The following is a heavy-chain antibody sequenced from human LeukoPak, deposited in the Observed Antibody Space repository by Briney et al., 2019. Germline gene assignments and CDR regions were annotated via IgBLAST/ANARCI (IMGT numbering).Heavy chain of an antibody. CDR2: ISYDGSNK. D-gene: IGHD3-10*01. CDR3: AKQARRAYYYGSGTYAGSHYFDY. J-gene: IGHJ4*02. Sequence: GGSLRLSCAASGFTFSSYGMHWVRQAPGKGLEWVAVISYDGSNKYYADSVKGRFTTSRDSSKNTLYLQMNSLSAEDTAVYYCAKQARRAYYYGSGTYAGSHYFDYWGQGTLVTVSS. CDR1: GFTFSSYG. V-gene: IGHV3-30*18.